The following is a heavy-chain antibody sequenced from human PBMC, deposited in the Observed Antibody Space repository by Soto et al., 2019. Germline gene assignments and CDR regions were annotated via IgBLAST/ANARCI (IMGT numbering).Heavy chain of an antibody. CDR2: IYYSGST. CDR1: GGSTSSYY. D-gene: IGHD5-12*01. V-gene: IGHV4-59*08. CDR3: ARVSATMASYYFDY. J-gene: IGHJ4*02. Sequence: TSETLSLTCTVSGGSTSSYYWSWIRQPPGKGLEWIGYIYYSGSTNYNPSLKSRVTISVDTSKNQFSLKLSSVTAADTAVYYCARVSATMASYYFDYWGQGTLVTVSS.